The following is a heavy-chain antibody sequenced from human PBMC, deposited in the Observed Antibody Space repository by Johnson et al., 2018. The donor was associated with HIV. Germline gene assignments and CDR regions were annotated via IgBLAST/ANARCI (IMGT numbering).Heavy chain of an antibody. CDR1: GFTFSSYG. J-gene: IGHJ3*02. CDR2: ISSSGSTI. Sequence: VQLVESGGGVVQPGGSLRLSCAASGFTFSSYGMHWVRQAPGKGLEWVSYISSSGSTIYYADSVKGRFTISRDNSKNTLYLQMNSLRAEDTAVYYCARGFEQLDDAFDIWGQGTMVTVSS. D-gene: IGHD1-1*01. CDR3: ARGFEQLDDAFDI. V-gene: IGHV3-48*01.